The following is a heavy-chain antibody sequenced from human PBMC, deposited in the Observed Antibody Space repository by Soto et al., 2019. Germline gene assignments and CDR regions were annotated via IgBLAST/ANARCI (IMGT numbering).Heavy chain of an antibody. CDR3: ARDRGGRTKYSGSPRDCCMDV. CDR1: GGSISSGGYY. D-gene: IGHD1-26*01. V-gene: IGHV4-31*03. J-gene: IGHJ6*02. CDR2: IYYSGST. Sequence: SETLSLTCTVSGGSISSGGYYWSWIRQHPGKGLEWIGYIYYSGSTYYNPSLKSRVTISVDTSKNQFSLKLSSVTAADTAVYYCARDRGGRTKYSGSPRDCCMDVWGQGTTVTVSS.